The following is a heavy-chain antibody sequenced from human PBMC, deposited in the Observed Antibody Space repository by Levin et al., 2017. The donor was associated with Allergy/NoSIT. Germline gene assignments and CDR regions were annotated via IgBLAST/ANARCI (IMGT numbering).Heavy chain of an antibody. CDR3: GREQHLALDI. D-gene: IGHD1-1*01. Sequence: ESLKISCAISGVSISSSYWSWIRHSPGKALEWIGYVYYTGTTKYNPSLLGRVTISVDTSKNAFSLILTSLTAADTANYYCGREQHLALDIWGPGFLVAVST. V-gene: IGHV4-59*13. CDR1: GVSISSSY. J-gene: IGHJ4*02. CDR2: VYYTGTT.